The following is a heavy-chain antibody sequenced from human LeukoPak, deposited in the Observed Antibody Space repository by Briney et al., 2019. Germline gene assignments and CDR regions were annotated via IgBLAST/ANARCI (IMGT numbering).Heavy chain of an antibody. CDR2: INPNSGGT. CDR3: ARGFIPIAAAGENAAFDY. D-gene: IGHD6-13*01. Sequence: GASVKVSCKASGYTFTGYYMHWVRQAPGQGLEWMGWINPNSGGTNYAQKFQGRVTMTRDTSISTAYMELSRLRSDDTAVYYCARGFIPIAAAGENAAFDYWGQGTLVTVSS. J-gene: IGHJ4*02. V-gene: IGHV1-2*02. CDR1: GYTFTGYY.